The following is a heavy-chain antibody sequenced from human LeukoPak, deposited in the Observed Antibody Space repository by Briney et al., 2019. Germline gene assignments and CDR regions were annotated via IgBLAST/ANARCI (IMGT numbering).Heavy chain of an antibody. CDR1: GFTFSNYA. CDR2: ISRSSGST. CDR3: ARDPYYDSSGYDPPMDV. V-gene: IGHV3-23*01. J-gene: IGHJ6*02. D-gene: IGHD3-22*01. Sequence: GGSLRLSCTASGFTFSNYAMSWVRQAPGKRLEWVSGISRSSGSTYHADSVKGRFTISRDNSKNTLYLQMNSLRAEDTAVYYCARDPYYDSSGYDPPMDVWGQGTTVTVSS.